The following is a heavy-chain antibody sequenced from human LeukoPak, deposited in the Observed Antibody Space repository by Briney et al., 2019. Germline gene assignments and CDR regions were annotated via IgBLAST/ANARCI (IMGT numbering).Heavy chain of an antibody. J-gene: IGHJ6*03. CDR2: ISGSGGST. D-gene: IGHD2-2*01. V-gene: IGHV3-23*01. CDR1: GFTFSSYA. CDR3: AKDLYCSSTSCYMDV. Sequence: RTGGSLRLSCAASGFTFSSYAMSWVRQAPGKGLEWVSAISGSGGSTYYADSVKGRFTISRDNSKNTLYLQMNSLRAEDTAVYYCAKDLYCSSTSCYMDVWGKGTTVTVSS.